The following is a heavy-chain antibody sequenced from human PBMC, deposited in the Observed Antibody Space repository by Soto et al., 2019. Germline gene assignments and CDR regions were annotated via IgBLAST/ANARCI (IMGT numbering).Heavy chain of an antibody. CDR1: GFTFSNAW. CDR3: TTRDYYDSSGPSPFDY. J-gene: IGHJ4*02. D-gene: IGHD3-22*01. CDR2: IKSKTDGGTT. Sequence: GGSLRLSCAASGFTFSNAWMSWVRQAPGKGLEWVGRIKSKTDGGTTDYAAPVKGRFTISRDDSKNTLYLQMNSLKTEDTAVYYCTTRDYYDSSGPSPFDYWGQGTLVTVSS. V-gene: IGHV3-15*01.